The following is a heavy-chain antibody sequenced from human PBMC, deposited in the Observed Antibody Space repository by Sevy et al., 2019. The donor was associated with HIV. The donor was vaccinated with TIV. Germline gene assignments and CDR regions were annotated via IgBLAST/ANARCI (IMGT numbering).Heavy chain of an antibody. CDR3: AIEGGEIAALPDQLPFDD. CDR2: ISYDGSNK. CDR1: GFTFSSYA. D-gene: IGHD6-6*01. V-gene: IGHV3-30-3*01. Sequence: GGSLRLSCAASGFTFSSYAMHWVRQAPGKGLEWVAVISYDGSNKYYADSVKGRFTISRDNSKNTLYLQMNSLRAEDTAVYYCAIEGGEIAALPDQLPFDDWGQGTLVTVSS. J-gene: IGHJ4*02.